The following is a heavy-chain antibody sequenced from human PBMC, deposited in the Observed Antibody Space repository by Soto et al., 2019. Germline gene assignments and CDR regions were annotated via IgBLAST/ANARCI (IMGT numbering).Heavy chain of an antibody. CDR1: GGTCVGHA. D-gene: IGHD6-6*01. V-gene: IGHV3-23*01. Sequence: LIHSRAAAGGTCVGHAGSRVSQKQGKGLEWVSSIRGSGGGTYYADSVKGRFTFSRDNSKNTLYLQMNSLRAEDTAVYYCSKFGMAKSKRGRSSDSAFRRNRASVLGFPAE. CDR2: IRGSGGGT. CDR3: SKFGMAKSKRGRSSDSAFRRNRASVLGFPAE. J-gene: IGHJ1*01.